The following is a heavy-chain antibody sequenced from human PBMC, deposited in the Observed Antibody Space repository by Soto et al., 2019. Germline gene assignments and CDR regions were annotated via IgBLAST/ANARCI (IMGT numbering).Heavy chain of an antibody. CDR3: ARERCSGSSCYRVAFDI. V-gene: IGHV1-2*04. CDR1: GYTFTGYY. J-gene: IGHJ3*02. CDR2: INPNSGGT. D-gene: IGHD2-15*01. Sequence: QVQLVQSGAEVKKPGASVKVSCKASGYTFTGYYVHWVRQAPGRGLEWMGWINPNSGGTNYAQKFQGWVTMTRDTSISTAYMELSSLRSDDTAVYYCARERCSGSSCYRVAFDIWGQGTMVTVSS.